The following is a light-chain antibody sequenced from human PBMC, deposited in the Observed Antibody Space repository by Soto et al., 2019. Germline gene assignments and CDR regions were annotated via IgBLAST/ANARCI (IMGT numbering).Light chain of an antibody. V-gene: IGKV3-15*01. J-gene: IGKJ1*01. CDR1: QSVSSN. CDR3: QQYKNWPPWT. CDR2: GAS. Sequence: EIVLTQSPGTLSLSPGERATLSCRASQSVSSNYLAWYQQRPGQAPRLLIYGASTRATGVPARFTGSGSGTDFTLTISSLQFEDFAVYFCQQYKNWPPWTFGQGTKVDI.